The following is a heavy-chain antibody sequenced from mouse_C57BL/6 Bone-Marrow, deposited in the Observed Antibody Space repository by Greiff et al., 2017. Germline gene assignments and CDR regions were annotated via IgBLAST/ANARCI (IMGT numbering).Heavy chain of an antibody. CDR3: ARWWGY. J-gene: IGHJ2*01. V-gene: IGHV1-81*01. Sequence: QVQLQQSGAELARPGASVTMSCKASGYTFTSYGISWVKQRTGKGLEWIGEIYPRGGNTYYTEKFKGKATLTADKSSSTAYMELSGLTSEDSAVCFGARWWGYWGQGTTLTVSS. CDR2: IYPRGGNT. CDR1: GYTFTSYG. D-gene: IGHD1-1*02.